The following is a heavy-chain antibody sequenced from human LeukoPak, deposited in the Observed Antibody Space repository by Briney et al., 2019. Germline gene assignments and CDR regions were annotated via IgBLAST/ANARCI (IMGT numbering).Heavy chain of an antibody. Sequence: GGSLRLSCAASGFTFSSYSMNWVRQAPGKGLEWVSSISSSSSYIYYADSVKGRFTISRDNAKNSLYLQMNSLRAEDTAVYYCAREAYSVARDAFDIWGQGTMVTVSS. D-gene: IGHD1-26*01. CDR3: AREAYSVARDAFDI. V-gene: IGHV3-21*01. CDR2: ISSSSSYI. CDR1: GFTFSSYS. J-gene: IGHJ3*02.